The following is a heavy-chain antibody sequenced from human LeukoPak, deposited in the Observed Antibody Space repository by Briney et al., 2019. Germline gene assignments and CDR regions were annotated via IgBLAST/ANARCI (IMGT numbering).Heavy chain of an antibody. J-gene: IGHJ4*02. CDR1: GYTFTSYG. V-gene: IGHV1-46*01. CDR3: ARERNYYDSSGVTAPLGY. D-gene: IGHD3-22*01. CDR2: INPSGGST. Sequence: ASVKVSCKASGYTFTSYGISWVRQAPGQGLEWMGIINPSGGSTSHAQKFQGRVTITADESTSTAYMELSSLRSEDTAVYYCARERNYYDSSGVTAPLGYWGQGTLVTVSS.